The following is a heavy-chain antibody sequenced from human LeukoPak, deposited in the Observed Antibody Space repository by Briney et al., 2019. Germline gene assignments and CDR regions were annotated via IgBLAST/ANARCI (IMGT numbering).Heavy chain of an antibody. V-gene: IGHV4-30-2*01. D-gene: IGHD6-13*01. J-gene: IGHJ6*02. CDR1: GGSISSGGYS. CDR3: ARGDIAAAADYYYYYGMDV. Sequence: SQTLSLTCAVSGGSISSGGYSWSWIRQPPGKGLEWIGYIYHSGSTYYNPSLKSRVTISVDTSKNQFSLKLSSVTAADTAVYYCARGDIAAAADYYYYYGMDVWGQGTTVTVSS. CDR2: IYHSGST.